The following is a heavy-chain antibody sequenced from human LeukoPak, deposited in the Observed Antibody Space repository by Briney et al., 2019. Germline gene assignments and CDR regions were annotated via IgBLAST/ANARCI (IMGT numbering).Heavy chain of an antibody. CDR3: ARSSGWTGAFDY. Sequence: QPGGSLRLSCAASGFTLSSYEMNWVRQAPGKGLEWVSYISSSGSTIYYADSVKGRFTISRDNAKNSLYLQMNSLRAEDTAVYYCARSSGWTGAFDYWGQGTLVTVSS. CDR1: GFTLSSYE. CDR2: ISSSGSTI. J-gene: IGHJ4*02. D-gene: IGHD6-19*01. V-gene: IGHV3-48*03.